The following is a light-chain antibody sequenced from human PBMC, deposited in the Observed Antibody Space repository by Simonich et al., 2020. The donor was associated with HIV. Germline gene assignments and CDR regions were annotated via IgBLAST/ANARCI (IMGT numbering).Light chain of an antibody. V-gene: IGKV3-11*01. CDR2: DAS. Sequence: EIVLTQSPATLSLSPGERATLSCRASQSVSSYLAWYQQKPGQAPRLLIYDASNRATGIPARFSGSWSGTDFTLTISSLEPEDFAVYYCQQYNYWLITFGQGTRLEIK. CDR3: QQYNYWLIT. J-gene: IGKJ5*01. CDR1: QSVSSY.